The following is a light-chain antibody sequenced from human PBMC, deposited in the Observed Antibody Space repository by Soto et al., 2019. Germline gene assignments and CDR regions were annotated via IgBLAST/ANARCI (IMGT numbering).Light chain of an antibody. V-gene: IGKV1-9*01. Sequence: DIQLTQSPSFLSASVGDRVTITCRASQGISRYLAWYQQKPGTAPKLLISAASTLQSGVPSRFSGSGSGTEFTLTISSLQPEDVATYYWQQLNSYPLYTCGQGTKLEIK. CDR1: QGISRY. J-gene: IGKJ2*01. CDR3: QQLNSYPLYT. CDR2: AAS.